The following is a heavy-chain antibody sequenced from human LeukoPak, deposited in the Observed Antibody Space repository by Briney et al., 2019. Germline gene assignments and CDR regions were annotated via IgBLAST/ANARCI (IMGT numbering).Heavy chain of an antibody. CDR1: GFTFDDYA. CDR3: AKGLSHYYYYYMDV. CDR2: ISWNSGSI. J-gene: IGHJ6*03. Sequence: GGSLRLSCAASGFTFDDYAMHWVRQAPGKGLEWVSGISWNSGSIGYADSVKGRFTISRDNAKNSLNLQMNSLRAEDTALYYCAKGLSHYYYYYMDVWGKGTTVTVSS. V-gene: IGHV3-9*01.